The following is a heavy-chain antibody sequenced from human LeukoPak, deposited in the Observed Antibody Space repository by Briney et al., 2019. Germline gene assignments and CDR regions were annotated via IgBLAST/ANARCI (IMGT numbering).Heavy chain of an antibody. CDR1: GYTFTGYY. J-gene: IGHJ3*02. V-gene: IGHV1-2*02. D-gene: IGHD5-24*01. Sequence: PGASVKVSCKASGYTFTGYYMHWVRQAPGQGLEWMGWINPNTGGTNFAQSFQGRVTMTRDTSITTAYMELSRLRSDDTAVYYCARVGDGLNDAFDIWGQGTMVTVSS. CDR3: ARVGDGLNDAFDI. CDR2: INPNTGGT.